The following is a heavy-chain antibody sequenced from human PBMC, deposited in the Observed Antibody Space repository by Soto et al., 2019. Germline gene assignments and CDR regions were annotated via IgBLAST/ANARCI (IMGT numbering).Heavy chain of an antibody. V-gene: IGHV1-18*01. Sequence: QIQLVQSGAEVKKPGASVKVSCKASGYNFFDYGVSWVRQAPGQGLAWMGWVSPKSGNTDYSRKVQGRVTMTTDISTRTAYMELRGLISDDTGVYYCARGRTVSSIGPLLVWGQGTLVSVSS. CDR2: VSPKSGNT. CDR3: ARGRTVSSIGPLLV. CDR1: GYNFFDYG. J-gene: IGHJ1*01. D-gene: IGHD1-1*01.